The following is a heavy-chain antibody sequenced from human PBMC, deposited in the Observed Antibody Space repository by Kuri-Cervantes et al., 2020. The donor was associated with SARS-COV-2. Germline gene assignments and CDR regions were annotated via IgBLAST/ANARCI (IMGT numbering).Heavy chain of an antibody. D-gene: IGHD3-22*01. CDR2: VNHRGST. V-gene: IGHV4-34*01. CDR3: ARTYGLLRYVYYMDV. CDR1: GESFSGYY. Sequence: GSLRLSCAFYGESFSGYYWNWIRRSPGKGLEWIGEVNHRGSTNYNPSLKSRVVILVDKSQQQFSVRLSSLTAADTAVYYCARTYGLLRYVYYMDVWGKGTAITVSS. J-gene: IGHJ6*03.